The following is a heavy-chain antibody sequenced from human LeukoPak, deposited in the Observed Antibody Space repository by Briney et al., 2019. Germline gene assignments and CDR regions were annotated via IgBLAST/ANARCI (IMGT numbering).Heavy chain of an antibody. CDR2: IRYDGSNK. D-gene: IGHD3-10*01. J-gene: IGHJ1*01. CDR3: AKDPYYYGSGSYPAEYFQH. CDR1: GFTFSSYG. V-gene: IGHV3-30*02. Sequence: PGGSLRLSCAASGFTFSSYGMHWVRQAPGKGLERVACIRYDGSNKYYADSVKGRFTISRDNSKNTLYLQMTSLRAEDTAVYYCAKDPYYYGSGSYPAEYFQHWGQGTLVTVSS.